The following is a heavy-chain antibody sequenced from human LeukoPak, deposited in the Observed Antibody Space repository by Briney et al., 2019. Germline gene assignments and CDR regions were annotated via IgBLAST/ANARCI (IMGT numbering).Heavy chain of an antibody. CDR2: IIPIFGTA. D-gene: IGHD2-2*01. Sequence: VASVKVSCKASGYTFTSYYMHWVRQAPGQGLEWMGGIIPIFGTANYAQKFQGRVTITADESTSTAYMELSSLRSEDTAVYYCARSIVVVPAAPAPFDYWGQGTLVTVSS. CDR3: ARSIVVVPAAPAPFDY. J-gene: IGHJ4*02. CDR1: GYTFTSYY. V-gene: IGHV1-69*13.